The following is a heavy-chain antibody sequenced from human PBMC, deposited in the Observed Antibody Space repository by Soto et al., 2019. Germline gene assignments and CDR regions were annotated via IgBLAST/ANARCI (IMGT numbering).Heavy chain of an antibody. V-gene: IGHV1-3*01. J-gene: IGHJ4*02. CDR1: GYTFTSYA. CDR2: INAGNGNT. Sequence: GASVKVSCKASGYTFTSYAMHWVRQAPGQRLEWMGWINAGNGNTKYSQKFQGRVTITRDTSASTAYMELSSLRSEDTAVYYCARVSSYGVSDFDYWDQGTLVTVSS. CDR3: ARVSSYGVSDFDY. D-gene: IGHD5-18*01.